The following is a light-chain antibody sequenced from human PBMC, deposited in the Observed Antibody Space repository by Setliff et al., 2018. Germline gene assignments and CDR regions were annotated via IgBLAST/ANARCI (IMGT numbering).Light chain of an antibody. CDR1: SSDVGYYNY. CDR3: SSYTSSSTRV. V-gene: IGLV2-14*01. Sequence: QSVLTQPASVSGSPGQSITISCTGTSSDVGYYNYVSWYQQHPGKAPKLKIYEVSNRPSGVSNRFSGSKSGNTASLTISGLQAEDEADYYCSSYTSSSTRVFGTGTKVTV. CDR2: EVS. J-gene: IGLJ1*01.